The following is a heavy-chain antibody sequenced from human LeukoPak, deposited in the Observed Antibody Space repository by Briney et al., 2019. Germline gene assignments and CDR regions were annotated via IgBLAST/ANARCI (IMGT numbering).Heavy chain of an antibody. CDR1: GYTFSNYG. V-gene: IGHV1-18*01. Sequence: ASVKVSCKASGYTFSNYGLSWVRQAPGQGLEWMGWISAYNGNTNYAQKLQGRVTMTTDTSTSTAYMELRSLRSDDTAVYYCAREANWDPPTLWGQGTLVTVSS. D-gene: IGHD7-27*01. J-gene: IGHJ4*02. CDR2: ISAYNGNT. CDR3: AREANWDPPTL.